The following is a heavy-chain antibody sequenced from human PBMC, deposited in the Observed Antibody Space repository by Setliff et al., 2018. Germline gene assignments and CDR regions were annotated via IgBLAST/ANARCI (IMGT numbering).Heavy chain of an antibody. CDR2: LKPGDSGI. J-gene: IGHJ4*02. Sequence: PGESLTISCQGSGYTFTNYWIGWVRQMPGKGLEWMGILKPGDSGIRYSPSFQGQVTLSADTSIATAYLHWTSLKASDTAMYYCVRYPYYDSSGYYSYFDYWGQGALVTVS. CDR3: VRYPYYDSSGYYSYFDY. V-gene: IGHV5-51*01. CDR1: GYTFTNYW. D-gene: IGHD3-22*01.